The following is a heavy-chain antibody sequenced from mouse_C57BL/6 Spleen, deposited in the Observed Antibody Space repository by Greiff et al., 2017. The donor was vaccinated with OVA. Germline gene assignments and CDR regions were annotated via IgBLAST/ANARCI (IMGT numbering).Heavy chain of an antibody. Sequence: QVQLQQSGAELVRPGASVTLSCKASGYTFTDYEMHWVKQTPVHSLEWIVAIDPETGGTAYNLKFKGKAILTADKSSSTAYMELRSLTSEDSAVYYCTNYYGSSYGFAYWGQGTLVTVSA. CDR3: TNYYGSSYGFAY. V-gene: IGHV1-15*01. D-gene: IGHD1-1*01. CDR2: IDPETGGT. J-gene: IGHJ3*01. CDR1: GYTFTDYE.